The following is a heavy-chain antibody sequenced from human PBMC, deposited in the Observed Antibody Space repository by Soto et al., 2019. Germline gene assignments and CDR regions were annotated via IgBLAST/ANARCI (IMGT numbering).Heavy chain of an antibody. Sequence: GGSLRLSCAASGFTFSDYGLSWVRQAPGKGLEWVSSISGSRGSTTYYAGSVKGRFTISRDNSKNTLYLQMNSLRAEDTAVYYCAKSYYYDSSGYPRAYDAFDIWGQGTMVTVSS. CDR3: AKSYYYDSSGYPRAYDAFDI. D-gene: IGHD3-22*01. V-gene: IGHV3-23*01. CDR1: GFTFSDYG. J-gene: IGHJ3*02. CDR2: ISGSRGSTT.